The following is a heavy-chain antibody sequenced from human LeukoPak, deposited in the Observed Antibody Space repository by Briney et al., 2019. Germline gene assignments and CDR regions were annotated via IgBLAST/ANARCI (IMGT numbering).Heavy chain of an antibody. Sequence: PGGSLRLSCAASGFTFSSYAMHWVRQAPGKGLEWVAVISYDGSNKYYADSVKGLFTISRDNSKNTLYLQMNSLRAEDTAVYYCARDSVDAYDSSGSIDYWGQGTLVTVSS. D-gene: IGHD3-22*01. CDR1: GFTFSSYA. CDR2: ISYDGSNK. V-gene: IGHV3-30*04. CDR3: ARDSVDAYDSSGSIDY. J-gene: IGHJ4*02.